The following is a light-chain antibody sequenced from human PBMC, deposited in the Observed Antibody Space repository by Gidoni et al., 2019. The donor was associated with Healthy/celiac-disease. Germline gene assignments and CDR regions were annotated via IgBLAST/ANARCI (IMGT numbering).Light chain of an antibody. CDR3: QSYDSSTWV. Sequence: NFMLTQPHSVSEYPGKTVTISFTRSSGSIASNYVQWYQQRPGSSPTTVIYEDNQRPSGVPDRFSGSIDSSSNSASLTISGLKTEDEADYYCQSYDSSTWVFGGGTKLTVL. CDR2: EDN. J-gene: IGLJ3*02. V-gene: IGLV6-57*01. CDR1: SGSIASNY.